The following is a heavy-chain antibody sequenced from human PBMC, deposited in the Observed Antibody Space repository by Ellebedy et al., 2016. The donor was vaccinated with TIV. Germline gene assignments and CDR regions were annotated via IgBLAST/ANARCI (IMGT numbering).Heavy chain of an antibody. D-gene: IGHD6-19*01. J-gene: IGHJ4*02. Sequence: GGSLRLSXAASGFTFSDYAMHWVRQAPGKAPQWVAVISFDGGTIFYADSVKGRFTISRDNFRSALYLQMNSLRVEDTALYYCARGVSNTGWYGEWLDSWGQGTLVTVSS. CDR1: GFTFSDYA. CDR3: ARGVSNTGWYGEWLDS. V-gene: IGHV3-30-3*01. CDR2: ISFDGGTI.